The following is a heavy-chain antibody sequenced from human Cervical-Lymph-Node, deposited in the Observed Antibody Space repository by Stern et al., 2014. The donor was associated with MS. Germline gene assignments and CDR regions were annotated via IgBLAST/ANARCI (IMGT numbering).Heavy chain of an antibody. Sequence: VQLVESGGGVVQPGRSLRLSCAASGFTLRSSVMHWVRQAPGKVLEWVAVMSADGRNRFYADSVKGRFTISRDESGNTLYLQMNSLRAEDTAVFYCAKDRRGTWSFDYWGQGTLVTVSS. CDR3: AKDRRGTWSFDY. V-gene: IGHV3-30*18. J-gene: IGHJ4*02. CDR2: MSADGRNR. CDR1: GFTLRSSV. D-gene: IGHD3-16*01.